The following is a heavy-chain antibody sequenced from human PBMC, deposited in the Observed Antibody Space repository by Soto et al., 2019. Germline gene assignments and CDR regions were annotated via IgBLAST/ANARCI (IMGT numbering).Heavy chain of an antibody. Sequence: EVQLLESGGGLVLPGGSLRLSCAASGFIFSDYSMSWVRQAPGKGLEWVSGISGRGGSTYYADSVKGRFTISGDSSRNTLFLQMNSLRAEDTALYFCARSSGDTWEQYYFDYWGQGTLVPVSS. CDR1: GFIFSDYS. CDR3: ARSSGDTWEQYYFDY. J-gene: IGHJ4*02. CDR2: ISGRGGST. D-gene: IGHD1-1*01. V-gene: IGHV3-23*01.